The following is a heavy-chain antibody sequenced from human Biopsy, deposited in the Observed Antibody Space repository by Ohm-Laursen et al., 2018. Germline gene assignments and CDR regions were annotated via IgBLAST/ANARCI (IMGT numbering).Heavy chain of an antibody. V-gene: IGHV4-59*01. CDR1: GGSLNFYY. CDR2: MYYSGST. CDR3: VRGRSPANY. D-gene: IGHD3-16*01. Sequence: TLSLTCTVSGGSLNFYYWSWIRQPPGEGLEWIGYMYYSGSTKYSPSLKNRVTVSFDTSRNQFSLKLTSMTPADTAVYYCVRGRSPANYWGQGALVIVSS. J-gene: IGHJ4*02.